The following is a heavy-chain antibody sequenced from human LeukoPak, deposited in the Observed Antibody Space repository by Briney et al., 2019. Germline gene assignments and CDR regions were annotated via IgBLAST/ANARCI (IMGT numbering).Heavy chain of an antibody. V-gene: IGHV3-30*18. J-gene: IGHJ4*02. CDR1: GFTFSDYG. CDR3: VKDMKIKAAGYYFDY. Sequence: GRSLRLSCAASGFTFSDYGMPWVRQAPGKGLEWVAVIANDGRDKKYADSVRGRFTISRDNSKNTVYLQMNSLRAEDTAVFYCVKDMKIKAAGYYFDYWGQGTLVTVSS. D-gene: IGHD6-13*01. CDR2: IANDGRDK.